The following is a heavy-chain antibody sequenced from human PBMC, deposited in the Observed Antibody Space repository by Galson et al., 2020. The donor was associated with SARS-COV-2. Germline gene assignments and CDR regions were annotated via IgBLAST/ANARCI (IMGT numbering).Heavy chain of an antibody. V-gene: IGHV4-59*08. CDR2: IYYSGST. J-gene: IGHJ5*02. CDR3: ARHPYDFWSGSRSDNWFDP. D-gene: IGHD3-3*01. Sequence: SETLSLTCTVSGGSISSYYWSWIRQPPGKGLEWIGYIYYSGSTNYNPSLKSRVTISVDTSKNQFSLKLSSVTAADTAVYYCARHPYDFWSGSRSDNWFDPWGQGTLVTVSS. CDR1: GGSISSYY.